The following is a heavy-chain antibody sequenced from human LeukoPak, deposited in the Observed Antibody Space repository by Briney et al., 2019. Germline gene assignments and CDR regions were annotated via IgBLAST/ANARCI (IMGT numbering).Heavy chain of an antibody. J-gene: IGHJ4*02. Sequence: GASVKVSCKASGYTFTSYGISWVRQAPGQGLEWMGWISAYNGNTNYAQKLQGRVTMTTDTSTSTAYMELRSLRSDGTAVYYCARSGYSGYDPAPFDYWGQGTLVTVSS. CDR1: GYTFTSYG. CDR3: ARSGYSGYDPAPFDY. V-gene: IGHV1-18*01. CDR2: ISAYNGNT. D-gene: IGHD5-12*01.